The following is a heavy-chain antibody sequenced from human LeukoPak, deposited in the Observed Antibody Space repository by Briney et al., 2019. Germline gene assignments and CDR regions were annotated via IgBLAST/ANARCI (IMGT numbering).Heavy chain of an antibody. J-gene: IGHJ6*02. CDR3: AKAVAATGHYYFGMDV. CDR2: IWFDGSNK. Sequence: GRSLRLSCAASGFTFSSYGMHWVRQAPGKGLEWVAVIWFDGSNKYYADSVKGRLTISRDNSKSTLYLQMNSLRAEDTAVYYCAKAVAATGHYYFGMDVWGQGTTVTVSS. CDR1: GFTFSSYG. V-gene: IGHV3-33*06. D-gene: IGHD6-19*01.